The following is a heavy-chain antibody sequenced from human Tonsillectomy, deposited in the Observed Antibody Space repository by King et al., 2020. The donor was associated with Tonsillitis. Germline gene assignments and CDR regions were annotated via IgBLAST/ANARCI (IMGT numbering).Heavy chain of an antibody. V-gene: IGHV3-33*05. J-gene: IGHJ6*02. CDR1: GFTFTNYG. CDR2: MSYDGSNK. Sequence: VQLVESGGGVVQPGRSLRLSCAASGFTFTNYGMHWVRQAPGKGLEWVAVMSYDGSNKYYADSVKGRFTISRDNYKNTLYLQMDSLRAEDTAVYYCARDFAPLLYSIGWHSYGMDVWGQGTTVTVSS. D-gene: IGHD6-19*01. CDR3: ARDFAPLLYSIGWHSYGMDV.